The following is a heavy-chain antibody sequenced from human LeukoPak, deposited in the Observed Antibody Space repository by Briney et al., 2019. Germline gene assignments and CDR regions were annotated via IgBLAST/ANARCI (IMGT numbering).Heavy chain of an antibody. Sequence: SETLSLTCTVSGASISSGNSYWTWIRQHPGKGLEWLGYIYYTGSTYYNPSLKSRLGISVDTSKNQFSLKLTSVTAADTAVYYWARAVGYDILSGYSRGWFLDLWRRGTLVSVS. D-gene: IGHD3-9*01. CDR2: IYYTGST. V-gene: IGHV4-31*03. J-gene: IGHJ2*01. CDR1: GASISSGNSY. CDR3: ARAVGYDILSGYSRGWFLDL.